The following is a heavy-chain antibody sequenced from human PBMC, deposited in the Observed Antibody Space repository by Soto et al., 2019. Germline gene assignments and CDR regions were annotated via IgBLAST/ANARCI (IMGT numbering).Heavy chain of an antibody. Sequence: ASVKASCKSSEDTFTNYHLHWVRQAPGQGPAWMGKINPGGTNSSHAQNLQGRVTMTRDTSTSTVCMELNSLRAEDTAVYYCVQTTGWPGFDFWGQGTLVTVSS. J-gene: IGHJ4*02. CDR2: INPGGTNS. CDR1: EDTFTNYH. V-gene: IGHV1-46*04. CDR3: VQTTGWPGFDF. D-gene: IGHD6-19*01.